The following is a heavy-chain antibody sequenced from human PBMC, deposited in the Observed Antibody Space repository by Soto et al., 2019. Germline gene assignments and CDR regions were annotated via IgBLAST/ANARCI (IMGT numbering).Heavy chain of an antibody. CDR3: VRAGDYAYFDS. CDR1: GGSFSGHY. Sequence: PSETLSLTCAVYGGSFSGHYWSWFRQPPGKGLEWIGEINRSGSTKYNPSLKSRVTVSADTSKNQFSLKLSSVTAADTAVYYCVRAGDYAYFDSCGPGTLVTVSA. CDR2: INRSGST. J-gene: IGHJ4*02. D-gene: IGHD4-17*01. V-gene: IGHV4-34*01.